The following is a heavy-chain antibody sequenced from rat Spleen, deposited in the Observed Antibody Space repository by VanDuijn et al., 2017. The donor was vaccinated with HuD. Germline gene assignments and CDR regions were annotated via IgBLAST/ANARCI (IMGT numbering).Heavy chain of an antibody. J-gene: IGHJ3*01. CDR3: ATDSGLTGFAY. CDR2: ITKTDGST. Sequence: EVQLVESDGGLVQPGRSLKLSCAASGFTFSDYYMAWIRQAPTKGLEWVATITKTDGSTYYPDSVKGRFTISRHTTEGSLNLEMDSLRSEDTATYYCATDSGLTGFAYWGQGTLVTVSS. CDR1: GFTFSDYY. D-gene: IGHD4-1*01. V-gene: IGHV5-20*01.